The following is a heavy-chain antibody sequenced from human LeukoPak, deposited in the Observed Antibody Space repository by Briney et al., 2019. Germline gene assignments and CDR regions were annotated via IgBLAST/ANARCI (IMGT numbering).Heavy chain of an antibody. J-gene: IGHJ4*02. V-gene: IGHV1-2*02. CDR1: GYTFTGYC. CDR2: INPNSGGT. CDR3: ARSPDILTGEDFDY. Sequence: ASVKVSCKASGYTFTGYCMHWVRQAPGQGLEWMGWINPNSGGTNFAQKFQYRVTMTRDTSISTAYMELSRLRSDDSAVYYCARSPDILTGEDFDYWGQGTLVTVSS. D-gene: IGHD3-9*01.